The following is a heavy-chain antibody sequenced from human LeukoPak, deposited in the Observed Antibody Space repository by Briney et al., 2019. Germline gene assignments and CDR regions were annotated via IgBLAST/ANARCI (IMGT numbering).Heavy chain of an antibody. CDR2: ISYDGSNK. V-gene: IGHV3-30*18. CDR3: AKWRQDCSGGSCSDYYYYGMDV. D-gene: IGHD2-15*01. Sequence: GGSLRLSCAASGFTFSSYGMHWVRQAPGKGLEWVAVISYDGSNKYYADSVKGRFTISRDNSKNTLYLQMNSQRAEDTAVYYCAKWRQDCSGGSCSDYYYYGMDVWGKGTTVTVSS. CDR1: GFTFSSYG. J-gene: IGHJ6*04.